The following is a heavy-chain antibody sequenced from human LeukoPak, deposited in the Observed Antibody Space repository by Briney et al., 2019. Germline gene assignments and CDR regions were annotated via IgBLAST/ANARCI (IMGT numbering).Heavy chain of an antibody. CDR3: ATSYYDSSGYYGYFDY. Sequence: ASVKVSCKASGGTFSSYAISWVRQAPGQGLEWMGRIIPIFGIANYAQKFQGRVTITADKSTSTAYMELSSLRSEDTAVYYCATSYYDSSGYYGYFDYWGQGTLVTVSS. CDR1: GGTFSSYA. J-gene: IGHJ4*02. D-gene: IGHD3-22*01. CDR2: IIPIFGIA. V-gene: IGHV1-69*04.